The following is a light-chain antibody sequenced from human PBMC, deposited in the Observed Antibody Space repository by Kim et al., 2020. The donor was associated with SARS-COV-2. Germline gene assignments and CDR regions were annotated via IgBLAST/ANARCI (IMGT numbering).Light chain of an antibody. CDR2: DNI. J-gene: IGLJ2*01. V-gene: IGLV1-44*01. CDR3: ATWDDSLHGVV. Sequence: GQKVARSCSGSRTNIGINVVNWYQQLPGTGPKLLMFDNIQRPSGVPDRFSGSKSGTSASLAISGLQSEDEADYYCATWDDSLHGVVFGGGTQLTVL. CDR1: RTNIGINV.